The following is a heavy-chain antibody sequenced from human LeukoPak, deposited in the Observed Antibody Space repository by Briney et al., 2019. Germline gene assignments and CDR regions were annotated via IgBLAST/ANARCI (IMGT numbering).Heavy chain of an antibody. Sequence: GGSLRLSCAVSVLTYSRYDMNWVRQAPGRAREWVSAISDGGDYTYYAVYVKGRFTISRDNSKNTLFLQMDSVRAEDTALYYCAKTYSGYDGIDCWGQGALVTVSS. V-gene: IGHV3-23*01. J-gene: IGHJ4*02. CDR1: VLTYSRYD. CDR2: ISDGGDYT. CDR3: AKTYSGYDGIDC. D-gene: IGHD5-12*01.